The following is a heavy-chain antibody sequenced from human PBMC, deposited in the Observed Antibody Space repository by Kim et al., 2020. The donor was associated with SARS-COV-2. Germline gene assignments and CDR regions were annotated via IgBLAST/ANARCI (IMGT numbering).Heavy chain of an antibody. J-gene: IGHJ4*02. CDR3: VRAAWGSGYVGS. D-gene: IGHD6-19*01. CDR1: GDTVSSNSVS. V-gene: IGHV6-1*01. Sequence: SQTLSLTCAISGDTVSSNSVSWNWIRQSPSRGLEWLGRTYYRSQWYYEYAESVKSRIIINPDTSKNQFSLLLSSVTPEDTAVYYCVRAAWGSGYVGSWGQGTLVTVSS. CDR2: TYYRSQWYY.